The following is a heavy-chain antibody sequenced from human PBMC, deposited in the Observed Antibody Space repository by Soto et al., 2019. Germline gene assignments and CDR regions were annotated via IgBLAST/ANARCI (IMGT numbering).Heavy chain of an antibody. CDR2: VSGSGGTT. CDR3: ARFTVVIIVTSGWWPWVDS. CDR1: GFTFSSSA. D-gene: IGHD3-3*01. J-gene: IGHJ5*01. V-gene: IGHV3-23*04. Sequence: EVQLVDSGGGLVQPGGSLRLSCAASGFTFSSSAMSWVRQAPGKGLEWVSAVSGSGGTTYYADSVRGRFTISRDNSKNTLYLQMNRLRAEGTAIYFCARFTVVIIVTSGWWPWVDSWGQRTVVNVSP.